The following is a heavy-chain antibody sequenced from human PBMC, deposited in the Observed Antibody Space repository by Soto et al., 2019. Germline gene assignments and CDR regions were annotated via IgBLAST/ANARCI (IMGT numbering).Heavy chain of an antibody. D-gene: IGHD3-10*01. CDR3: ARDGGDMDV. Sequence: GGSLRLSCAASGFTFSSFSMNWVRQVPGKGLEWVSYISSRSGTIYYADSVKGRFTISRDNVKNSLYLQMNSLRAEDTAVYYCARDGGDMDVWGQGTTVTVSS. J-gene: IGHJ6*02. CDR1: GFTFSSFS. V-gene: IGHV3-48*01. CDR2: ISSRSGTI.